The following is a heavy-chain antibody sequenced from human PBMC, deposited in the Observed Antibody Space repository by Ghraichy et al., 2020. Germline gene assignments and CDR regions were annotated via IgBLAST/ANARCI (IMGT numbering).Heavy chain of an antibody. CDR3: ARDLGSGWYFDY. CDR2: IKKDGSEK. D-gene: IGHD6-19*01. CDR1: GFIFSGYW. J-gene: IGHJ4*02. Sequence: GGSLRLSCAASGFIFSGYWMSWVRQAPGKGPEWVANIKKDGSEKYYMDSVKGRFTISRDNVKNSLYLQMNSLRAEDTAVYYCARDLGSGWYFDYWGRGTLVTVSS. V-gene: IGHV3-7*01.